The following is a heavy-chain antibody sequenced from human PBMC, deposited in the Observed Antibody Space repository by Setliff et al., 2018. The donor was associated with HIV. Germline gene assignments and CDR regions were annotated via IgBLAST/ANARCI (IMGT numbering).Heavy chain of an antibody. CDR1: GGSIGSNY. V-gene: IGHV4-59*01. D-gene: IGHD3-10*01. CDR2: IYYTGST. Sequence: SETLSLTCTVSGGSIGSNYLNWIRRPPGKGLELIGYIYYTGSTNYNSSFRSRVTISRDTSKNQFSLKLRSVTAADTAVYFCARDRHSSGLGSYGPWGPGILVTVSS. CDR3: ARDRHSSGLGSYGP. J-gene: IGHJ5*02.